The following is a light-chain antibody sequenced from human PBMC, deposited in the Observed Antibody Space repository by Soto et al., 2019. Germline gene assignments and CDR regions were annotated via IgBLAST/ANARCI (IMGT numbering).Light chain of an antibody. V-gene: IGLV1-40*01. CDR2: GNH. CDR3: QSFDSSLSALYV. CDR1: GATSD. J-gene: IGLJ1*01. Sequence: QPVLTQPTSVSGAPGQRVPISCIGATSDVHWYQHLPGTAPKLLIYGNHNRPSGVPDRFSGSKSGTSASLAITGLQAEDAADYYCQSFDSSLSALYVFGTGTKLTVL.